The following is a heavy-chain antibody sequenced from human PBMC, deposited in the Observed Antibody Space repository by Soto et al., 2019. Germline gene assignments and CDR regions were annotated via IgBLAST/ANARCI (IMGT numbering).Heavy chain of an antibody. J-gene: IGHJ5*02. V-gene: IGHV4-31*01. Sequence: TLSLTCTVPGGPISSGGYYWSWIRQHPGKGLEWIGYIYHSGSTYYNPSLKSQITISVDTSKNQFSLKLGSVTATDTAVYYCARDLHVWEGDTAQLNWFNPWGQGTLVTVSS. CDR2: IYHSGST. CDR1: GGPISSGGYY. D-gene: IGHD5-18*01. CDR3: ARDLHVWEGDTAQLNWFNP.